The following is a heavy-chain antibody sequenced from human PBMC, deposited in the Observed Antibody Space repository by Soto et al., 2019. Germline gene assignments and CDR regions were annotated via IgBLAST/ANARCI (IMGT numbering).Heavy chain of an antibody. CDR1: GFTFSSDA. V-gene: IGHV3-23*01. D-gene: IGHD3-3*01. Sequence: GGSLRLSCAASGFTFSSDAMSWVRQAPGKGLEWVSAISGSGGSTYYADSVKGRFTISRDNSKNTLYLQMNSLRAEDTAVYYCAKDSHYDFWSGYFYGMDVWGQGTTVTVAS. J-gene: IGHJ6*02. CDR2: ISGSGGST. CDR3: AKDSHYDFWSGYFYGMDV.